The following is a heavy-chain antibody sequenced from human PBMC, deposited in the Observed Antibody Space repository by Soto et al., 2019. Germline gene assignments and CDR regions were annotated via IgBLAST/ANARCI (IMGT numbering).Heavy chain of an antibody. D-gene: IGHD3-9*01. CDR2: IMPILGIA. V-gene: IGHV1-69*08. CDR1: GGTFSSYT. J-gene: IGHJ4*02. CDR3: AREVVGLRYFEKYCFAY. Sequence: QIQLVQSGAEVKKPGSSVKVSSKASGGTFSSYTIRWVRQAPGQGREWMGRIMPILGIANYAQEFQCRVTIPADKSTSPAYMELSSLRSEDTAVYYCAREVVGLRYFEKYCFAYSCQGTLVTVSS.